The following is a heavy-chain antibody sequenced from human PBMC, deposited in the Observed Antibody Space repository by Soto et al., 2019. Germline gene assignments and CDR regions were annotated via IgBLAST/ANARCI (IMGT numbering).Heavy chain of an antibody. Sequence: AGGSLRLSCAASGFTFSSYAMHWVRQAPGKGLEWVAVISYDGSNKYYADSVKGRFTISRDNSKNTLYLQMNSLRAEDTAVYYCARDPITMIVVVNPYYFDYWGQGTLVTVSS. CDR2: ISYDGSNK. CDR3: ARDPITMIVVVNPYYFDY. D-gene: IGHD3-22*01. V-gene: IGHV3-30-3*01. CDR1: GFTFSSYA. J-gene: IGHJ4*02.